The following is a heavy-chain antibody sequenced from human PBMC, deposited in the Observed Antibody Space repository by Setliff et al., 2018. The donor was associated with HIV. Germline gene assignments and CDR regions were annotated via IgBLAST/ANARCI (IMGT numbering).Heavy chain of an antibody. J-gene: IGHJ3*02. Sequence: EASVKVSCKASGFTFTSSAMQWVRQARGQRLEWIGWIVVGSGNTNYAQKFQERVTITRDMSTSTAYMELSSLRSEDTAVYYCAASKYYYDSSGSADDAFDIWGQGTMVTVSS. CDR1: GFTFTSSA. D-gene: IGHD3-22*01. CDR2: IVVGSGNT. CDR3: AASKYYYDSSGSADDAFDI. V-gene: IGHV1-58*02.